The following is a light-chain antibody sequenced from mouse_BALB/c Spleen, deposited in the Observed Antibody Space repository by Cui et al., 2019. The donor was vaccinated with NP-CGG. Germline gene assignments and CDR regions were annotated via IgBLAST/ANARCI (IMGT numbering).Light chain of an antibody. CDR3: VLWYSNHWV. CDR1: TGAVTTSNY. Sequence: QAVVTQESALTTSPGETVTLTCRSSTGAVTTSNYANWVQEKPDHLFTGLIGGTNNRAPGVPARFSGSLIGDKAALTITGAQTEEKAIYFCVLWYSNHWVFGGGTKLTV. J-gene: IGLJ1*01. V-gene: IGLV1*01. CDR2: GTN.